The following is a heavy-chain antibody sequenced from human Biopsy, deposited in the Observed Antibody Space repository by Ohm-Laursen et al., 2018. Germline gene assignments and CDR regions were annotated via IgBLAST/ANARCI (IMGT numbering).Heavy chain of an antibody. D-gene: IGHD1-26*01. V-gene: IGHV3-7*01. CDR1: GFAFSSYS. CDR3: ARARGSGRLRYHFDY. Sequence: SLRLSCAAPGFAFSSYSMNWVRQAPGKGLEWVANIKQDGNEKYYVDSVMGRFTISRDNGKNSLYLQMNSLRAEDTAVYYCARARGSGRLRYHFDYWGQGTLVTVSS. CDR2: IKQDGNEK. J-gene: IGHJ4*02.